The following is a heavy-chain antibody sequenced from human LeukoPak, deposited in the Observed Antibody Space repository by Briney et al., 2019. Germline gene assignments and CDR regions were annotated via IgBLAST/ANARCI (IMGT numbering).Heavy chain of an antibody. CDR3: ARDLISGGMRAFDI. CDR1: GFTVSSTY. J-gene: IGHJ3*02. Sequence: RTGGSLRLSCAASGFTVSSTYMSCVRQAPGKGLEWVSVIYSGGSTYYADSVKGRFTISRDNSKNTLYLQMNSLRAEDTAVYYCARDLISGGMRAFDIWGQGTMVTVSS. V-gene: IGHV3-53*01. D-gene: IGHD2-15*01. CDR2: IYSGGST.